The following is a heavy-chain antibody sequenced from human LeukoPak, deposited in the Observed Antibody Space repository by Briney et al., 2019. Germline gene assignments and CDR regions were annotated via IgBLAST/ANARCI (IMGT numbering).Heavy chain of an antibody. V-gene: IGHV4-59*08. Sequence: SETLSLTCTVSGDSIRTYSWSWIRQSPGKGLEWIGYIDYTGSTNYNPSLKSRVTISVDTSKNHFSLKLTSVTAADTAVYYCAKHRGYYYYYYMDVWGKGTTVTVSS. CDR2: IDYTGST. CDR1: GDSIRTYS. J-gene: IGHJ6*03. CDR3: AKHRGYYYYYYMDV.